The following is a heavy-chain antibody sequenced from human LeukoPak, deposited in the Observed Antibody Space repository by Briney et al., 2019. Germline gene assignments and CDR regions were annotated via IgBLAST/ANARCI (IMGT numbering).Heavy chain of an antibody. Sequence: ASVKVSCKASGYTFTSYGISWVRQAPGQGLEWMGWMNPNSGNTGYAQKFQGRVTMTRNTSISTAYMELSSLRSEDTAVYYCARERSGSYAGPLDYWGQGTLVTVSS. CDR1: GYTFTSYG. V-gene: IGHV1-8*02. CDR3: ARERSGSYAGPLDY. CDR2: MNPNSGNT. D-gene: IGHD1-26*01. J-gene: IGHJ4*02.